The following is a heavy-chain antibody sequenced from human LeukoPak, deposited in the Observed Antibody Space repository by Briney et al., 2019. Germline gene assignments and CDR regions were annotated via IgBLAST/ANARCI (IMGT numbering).Heavy chain of an antibody. D-gene: IGHD5-18*01. J-gene: IGHJ4*02. V-gene: IGHV3-74*01. CDR2: INSDGSST. CDR3: ARDRGYSQDY. Sequence: GGSLRLSCAASGFTFSIYWMHWVRQAPGKGLVWVSHINSDGSSTSYADSVKGRFTISRDNAKNTLYLQMNSLRAEDTAVYYCARDRGYSQDYWGQGTLVTVSS. CDR1: GFTFSIYW.